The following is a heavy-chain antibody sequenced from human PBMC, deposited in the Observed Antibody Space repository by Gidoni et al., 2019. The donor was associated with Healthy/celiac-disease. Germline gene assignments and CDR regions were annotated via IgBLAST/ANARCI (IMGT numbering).Heavy chain of an antibody. CDR2: IYPGDSDT. D-gene: IGHD4-17*01. CDR3: ARQEQLRGLWIDY. Sequence: EVQLVQSGAEVKKPGESLKISCTGSGYSFTNYWIGWVRQMPGKGLEWMGIIYPGDSDTRYSPSFQGQVTISADKSITTAYLQWSSLKASDTAMYYCARQEQLRGLWIDYWGQGTLVTVSS. V-gene: IGHV5-51*01. J-gene: IGHJ4*02. CDR1: GYSFTNYW.